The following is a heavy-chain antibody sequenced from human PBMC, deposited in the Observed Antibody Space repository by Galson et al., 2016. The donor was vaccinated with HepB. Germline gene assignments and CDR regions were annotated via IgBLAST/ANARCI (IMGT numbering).Heavy chain of an antibody. CDR2: IDPDGGNT. D-gene: IGHD6-13*01. V-gene: IGHV3-74*01. CDR1: GFTFSTYW. Sequence: SLRLSCAASGFTFSTYWMHWVRQPPGKGLVWVSRIDPDGGNTEYADSVKGRFTISRDDAKNTLYLQMNSLRAEDTAVYYCARDWYSSPDSWGQGTLVTVSS. J-gene: IGHJ5*02. CDR3: ARDWYSSPDS.